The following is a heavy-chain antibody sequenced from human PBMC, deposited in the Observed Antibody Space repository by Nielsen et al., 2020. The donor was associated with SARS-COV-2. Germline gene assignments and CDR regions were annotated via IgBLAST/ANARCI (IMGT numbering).Heavy chain of an antibody. J-gene: IGHJ4*02. CDR2: ISGSGGST. CDR1: GFTFSSYA. Sequence: GESLKISCAASGFTFSSYAMSWVRQAPGKGLEWVSAISGSGGSTYYADSMKGRFTISRDNSKNTLYLQMNSLRAEDTAVYYCAMTTVVTPAGWGQGTLVTVSS. D-gene: IGHD4-23*01. CDR3: AMTTVVTPAG. V-gene: IGHV3-23*01.